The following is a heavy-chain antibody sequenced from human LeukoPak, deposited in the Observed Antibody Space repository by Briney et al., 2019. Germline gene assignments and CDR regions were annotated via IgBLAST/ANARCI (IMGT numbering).Heavy chain of an antibody. CDR2: INPSGGST. V-gene: IGHV1-46*01. Sequence: GASVKVSCKASGYTFTSYFMHWVRQAPGQGLEWMGIINPSGGSTSYAQKFRGRVTMTRDTSTSTVYMELSSLRSEDTAVYYCARDEPALSRFDYWGQGTLVTVSS. CDR1: GYTFTSYF. J-gene: IGHJ4*02. CDR3: ARDEPALSRFDY.